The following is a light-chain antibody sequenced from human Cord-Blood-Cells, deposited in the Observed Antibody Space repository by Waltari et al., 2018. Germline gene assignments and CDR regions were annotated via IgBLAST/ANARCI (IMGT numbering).Light chain of an antibody. CDR3: SSYTSSSTL. V-gene: IGLV2-14*01. Sequence: QSALTQPASVSGSPGQSITISCTGTSSDVGGYNYVSWYQQHPGKAPKLMIYDVSNRPSGVSTRFSASKSGNTASLTISGLQAEDEADYYCSSYTSSSTLFGGGTKLTVL. J-gene: IGLJ2*01. CDR2: DVS. CDR1: SSDVGGYNY.